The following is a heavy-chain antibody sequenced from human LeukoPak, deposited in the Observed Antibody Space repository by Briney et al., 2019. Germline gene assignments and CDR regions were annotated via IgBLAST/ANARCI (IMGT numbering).Heavy chain of an antibody. D-gene: IGHD3-22*01. J-gene: IGHJ4*02. CDR3: ARTYYYDSSETPDY. Sequence: PGGSLRLSCAASGFTFSSYAMHWVRQAPGKGLEWVAVISYDGSNKYYADSVKGRFTISRDNSKNTLYLQMNSLRAEDTAVYYCARTYYYDSSETPDYWGQGTLVTVSS. CDR1: GFTFSSYA. CDR2: ISYDGSNK. V-gene: IGHV3-30-3*01.